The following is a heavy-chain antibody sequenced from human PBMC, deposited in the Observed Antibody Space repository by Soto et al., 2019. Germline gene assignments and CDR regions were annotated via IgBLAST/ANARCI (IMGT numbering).Heavy chain of an antibody. J-gene: IGHJ5*01. CDR3: ARGRYCLTGRCFPNWFDS. Sequence: SETLSLTCSVSGDSISNLDYFWAWIRQPPGQALEYIGYIYKSATTYYNPSFESRVAISVDTSKSQFSLNVTSVTAADTAMYFCARGRYCLTGRCFPNWFDSWGQGALVTVSS. V-gene: IGHV4-30-4*01. CDR1: GDSISNLDYF. CDR2: IYKSATT. D-gene: IGHD7-27*01.